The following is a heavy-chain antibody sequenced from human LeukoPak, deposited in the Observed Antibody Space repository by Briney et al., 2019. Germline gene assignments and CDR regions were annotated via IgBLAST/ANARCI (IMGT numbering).Heavy chain of an antibody. CDR3: ARTGYYDSLPDY. D-gene: IGHD3-22*01. CDR2: IYYSGST. J-gene: IGHJ4*02. CDR1: GGSISSGGYY. V-gene: IGHV4-31*03. Sequence: PSETLSLTCTVSGGSISSGGYYWSWIRQHPGKGLEWIGYIYYSGSTYYNPSLKSRVTISVDTSKNQFSLKLSSVTAADTAVYYCARTGYYDSLPDYWGQGTLVTVSS.